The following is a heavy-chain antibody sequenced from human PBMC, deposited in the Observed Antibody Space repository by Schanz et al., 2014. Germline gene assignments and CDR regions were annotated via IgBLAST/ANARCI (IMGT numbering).Heavy chain of an antibody. CDR3: ARTGYDPSLTH. CDR2: IIPITGIT. V-gene: IGHV1-69*02. J-gene: IGHJ4*02. D-gene: IGHD5-12*01. CDR1: GDTFRSYT. Sequence: QVPLVQSWAEVKKPGSSVKVSCKASGDTFRSYTINWVRHAPGQGLEWMGRIIPITGITNYAQKFQGRVTFTADKSTSTAFLEVNSLRSEDTAVYYCARTGYDPSLTHWGQGTLVTVSS.